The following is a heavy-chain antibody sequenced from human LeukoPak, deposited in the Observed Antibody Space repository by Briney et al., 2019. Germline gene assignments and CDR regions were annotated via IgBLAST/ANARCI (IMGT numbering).Heavy chain of an antibody. D-gene: IGHD3-16*01. CDR3: AREVGGGASGQ. CDR2: ISAGGGGS. Sequence: GGSLRLSCAASRFTFSSYAMSWVRQAPGKGLEWVSSISAGGGGSYYADSVQGRFTISRDTSKNTLYLQMNSLRVEDTAVYYCAREVGGGASGQWGQGTLVTVSS. J-gene: IGHJ4*02. V-gene: IGHV3-23*01. CDR1: RFTFSSYA.